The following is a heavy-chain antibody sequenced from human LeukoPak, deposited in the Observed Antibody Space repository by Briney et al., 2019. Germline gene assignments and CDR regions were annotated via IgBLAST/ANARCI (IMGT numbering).Heavy chain of an antibody. Sequence: AGSLRLSCSASGFTFSSYWMHWLGQAPGKGLLWVSRINIDGSNTSYADSVKGPFTISRDNAKDKLYLQMYSLRAGATAVDYCARYKGYGSSCYYYDAFDIWGQGTMVTVSS. J-gene: IGHJ3*02. D-gene: IGHD3-22*01. CDR2: INIDGSNT. V-gene: IGHV3-74*01. CDR3: ARYKGYGSSCYYYDAFDI. CDR1: GFTFSSYW.